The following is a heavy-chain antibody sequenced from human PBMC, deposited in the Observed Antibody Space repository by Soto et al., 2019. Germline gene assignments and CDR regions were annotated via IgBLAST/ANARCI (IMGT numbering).Heavy chain of an antibody. J-gene: IGHJ5*02. Sequence: SGPTLVNPTQTLTLTCTFSGFSLSTSGVGVGWIRQPPGKALEWLALIYWNDDKRYSPSLKSRLTITKDTSKNQVALTMTNMDPVDTATYYCAHRAKPTSLRGWFDPWGQGTLVTVSS. CDR1: GFSLSTSGVG. D-gene: IGHD3-10*01. CDR3: AHRAKPTSLRGWFDP. CDR2: IYWNDDK. V-gene: IGHV2-5*01.